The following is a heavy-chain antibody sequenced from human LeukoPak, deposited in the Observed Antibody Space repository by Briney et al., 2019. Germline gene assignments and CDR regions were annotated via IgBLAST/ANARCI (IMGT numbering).Heavy chain of an antibody. CDR1: GGSISSSSYY. CDR3: ARASSGWYGLFDY. Sequence: PSETLSLTCTVSGGSISSSSYYWGWIRQPPGKGLEWIGSIYYSGSTNYNPSLKSRVTISVDTSKSQFSLKLSSVTAADTAMYYCARASSGWYGLFDYWGQGTLVTVSS. D-gene: IGHD6-19*01. CDR2: IYYSGST. V-gene: IGHV4-39*07. J-gene: IGHJ4*02.